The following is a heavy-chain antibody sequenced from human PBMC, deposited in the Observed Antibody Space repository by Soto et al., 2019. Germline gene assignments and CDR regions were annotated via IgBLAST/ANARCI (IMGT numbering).Heavy chain of an antibody. V-gene: IGHV1-58*01. CDR3: AADVIGVAGDFDH. Sequence: LVQSGPDVKKPGTSVKVSCKTSGFTFGSSAVQWVRQVRGQRLEWIGWIVVASGYSNVAQKFQDRVSLTSDLSTNTAFMELSSLTSKDSAMYYCAADVIGVAGDFDHCGQGTLVSVSS. D-gene: IGHD6-19*01. CDR2: IVVASGYS. J-gene: IGHJ4*02. CDR1: GFTFGSSA.